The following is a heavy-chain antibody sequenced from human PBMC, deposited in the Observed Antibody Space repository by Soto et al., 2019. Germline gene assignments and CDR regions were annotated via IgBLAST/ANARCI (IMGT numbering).Heavy chain of an antibody. Sequence: ASVKVSCKASGYTFTRYTMNWVRQAPGQRLEWMGWINPDNGNTKSSQKFQDRVIITRDTSASTAYMDLSSLRSEDTAVYYCARGIATGQFDPWGQGTLVTVSS. J-gene: IGHJ5*02. V-gene: IGHV1-3*01. CDR1: GYTFTRYT. D-gene: IGHD2-15*01. CDR2: INPDNGNT. CDR3: ARGIATGQFDP.